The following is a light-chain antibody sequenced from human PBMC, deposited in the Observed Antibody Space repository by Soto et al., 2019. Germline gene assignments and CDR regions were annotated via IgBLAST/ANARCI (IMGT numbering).Light chain of an antibody. CDR2: DFI. V-gene: IGLV2-14*01. Sequence: QSALTQPASVSGSPGQSITISYTVTISDIVVYNYVSFYQQHPFKAPKLMIYDFINLPSLFSHRFSVSNSGDSYTLTISVLQGEDEAEYYSSSYTGGSPYVLGTGTKVTVL. J-gene: IGLJ1*01. CDR1: ISDIVVYNY. CDR3: SSYTGGSPYV.